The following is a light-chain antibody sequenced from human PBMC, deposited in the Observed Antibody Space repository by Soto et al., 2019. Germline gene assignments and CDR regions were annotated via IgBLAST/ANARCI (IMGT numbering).Light chain of an antibody. CDR2: EVS. CDR1: SRDIGNYNY. V-gene: IGLV2-14*01. CDR3: QSYDSSLKNSV. Sequence: QSVLTQPASVSGSPGQSITISCTGTSRDIGNYNYVSWYQQLPGKAPKLAIYEVSNRPSGISDRFSGSKSGQTASLTISGLQPEDEADYYCQSYDSSLKNSVFGGGTKLTVL. J-gene: IGLJ3*02.